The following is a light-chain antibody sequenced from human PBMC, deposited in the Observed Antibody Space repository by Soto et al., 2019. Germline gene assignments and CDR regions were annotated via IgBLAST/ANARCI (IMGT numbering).Light chain of an antibody. CDR3: QQYKNWPPIT. J-gene: IGKJ1*01. CDR2: GAS. V-gene: IGKV3-15*01. CDR1: QRISSS. Sequence: EIVMTQSPATLSVSPGERATLSCRARQRISSSLAWYQQRPGQAPRLLIYGASTRATGIPARFSGSGFGTEFTLTISSLQSEDFAVYYCQQYKNWPPITFGQGTKVDIK.